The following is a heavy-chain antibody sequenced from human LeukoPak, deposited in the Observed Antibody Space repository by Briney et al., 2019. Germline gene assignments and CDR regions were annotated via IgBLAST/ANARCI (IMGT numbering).Heavy chain of an antibody. CDR1: GGTFSSYA. J-gene: IGHJ4*02. CDR3: ARDNDIVVAPDLYYFDY. Sequence: SVKVSCKASGGTFSSYAISWVRQAPGQGLEWMGGIIPIFGTANYAQKFQGRVTITADESTSTAYMELSSLRSEDTAVYYCARDNDIVVAPDLYYFDYWGQGTLVTVSS. V-gene: IGHV1-69*13. D-gene: IGHD2-15*01. CDR2: IIPIFGTA.